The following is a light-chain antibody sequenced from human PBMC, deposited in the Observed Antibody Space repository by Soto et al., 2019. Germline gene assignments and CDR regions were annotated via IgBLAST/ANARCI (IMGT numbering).Light chain of an antibody. CDR3: QQYYNRYPQT. CDR1: QSVSSY. CDR2: GAS. Sequence: EIGLTQTPCTLLGSTYYIVTLSFLASQSVSSYLAWYQQKPGQAPRLLIYGASTRATGIPARFSGSGSGTEFTITISSLLSADFAVNYCQQYYNRYPQTFGQGTLLDIK. J-gene: IGKJ5*01. V-gene: IGKV3-15*01.